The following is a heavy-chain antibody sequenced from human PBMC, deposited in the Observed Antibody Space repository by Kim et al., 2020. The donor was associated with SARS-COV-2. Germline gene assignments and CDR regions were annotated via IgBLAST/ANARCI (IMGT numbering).Heavy chain of an antibody. V-gene: IGHV4-39*01. J-gene: IGHJ4*02. Sequence: KSLVTISVDTSKNQFSLKRSSVTAADTAVYYCARLGPRSTIAVAGHFDYWGQGTLVTVSS. CDR3: ARLGPRSTIAVAGHFDY. D-gene: IGHD6-19*01.